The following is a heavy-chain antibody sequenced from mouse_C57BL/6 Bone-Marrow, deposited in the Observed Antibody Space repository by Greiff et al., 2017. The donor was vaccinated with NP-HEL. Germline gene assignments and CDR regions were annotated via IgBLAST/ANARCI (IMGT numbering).Heavy chain of an antibody. J-gene: IGHJ3*01. CDR1: GYTFTSYW. CDR3: EKGGYQDWFAN. CDR2: IHPNSGST. V-gene: IGHV1-64*01. Sequence: QVQLQQPGAELVKPGASVKLSCKASGYTFTSYWMHWVKQRPGQGLEWIGMIHPNSGSTNYNEKFKSKATLTVDKSSSTAYMQLSSLTSEDSAVYYCEKGGYQDWFANWGRGTLVTVSA. D-gene: IGHD3-1*01.